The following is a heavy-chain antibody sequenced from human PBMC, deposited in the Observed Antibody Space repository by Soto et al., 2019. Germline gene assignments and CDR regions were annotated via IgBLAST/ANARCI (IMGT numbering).Heavy chain of an antibody. CDR2: IYYSGST. Sequence: QVQLQESGPGLVKPSQTLSLTCTVSGGSISSGGYYWNWIRQHPGKGLEWIGYIYYSGSTYYNPSLKSGVTISVAASKNQFSLKLSSVTAADTAVYYCARASGIVVFIDYWGQGTLVTVSS. D-gene: IGHD2-2*01. V-gene: IGHV4-31*03. CDR3: ARASGIVVFIDY. J-gene: IGHJ4*02. CDR1: GGSISSGGYY.